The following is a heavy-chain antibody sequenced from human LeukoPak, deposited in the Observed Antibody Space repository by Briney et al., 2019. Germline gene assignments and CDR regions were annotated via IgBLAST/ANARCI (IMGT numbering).Heavy chain of an antibody. Sequence: GASVKVSCKASGYTFTSYGISWVRQAPGQGLEWMGGIIPIFGTANYAQKFQGRVTITADESTSTAYMELSSLRSEDTAAYYCAREGPRNWNDVHDAFDIWGQGTMVTVSS. CDR2: IIPIFGTA. V-gene: IGHV1-69*13. CDR1: GYTFTSYG. J-gene: IGHJ3*02. CDR3: AREGPRNWNDVHDAFDI. D-gene: IGHD1-1*01.